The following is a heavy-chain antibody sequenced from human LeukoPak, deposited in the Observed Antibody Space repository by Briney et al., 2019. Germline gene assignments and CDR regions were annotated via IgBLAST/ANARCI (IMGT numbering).Heavy chain of an antibody. J-gene: IGHJ4*02. V-gene: IGHV1-2*02. CDR3: ARDDCSGGSCYRT. CDR1: GYTFTVYY. Sequence: ASVKVSCKASGYTFTVYYIHWVRQAPGRGPEWMGWINPSSGGTKYAEKFQGRVTMTRDTPISTIYMEVGRLTSDDTAVYYCARDDCSGGSCYRTWGQGTLVTVSS. D-gene: IGHD2-15*01. CDR2: INPSSGGT.